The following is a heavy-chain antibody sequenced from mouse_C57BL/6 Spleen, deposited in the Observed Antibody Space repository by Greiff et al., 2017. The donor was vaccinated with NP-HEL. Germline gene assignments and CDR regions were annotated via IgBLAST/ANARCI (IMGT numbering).Heavy chain of an antibody. J-gene: IGHJ1*03. CDR2: IDPSDSET. Sequence: QVHVKQPGAELVRPGSSVKLSCKASGYTFTSYWMHWVKQRPIQGLEWIGNIDPSDSETHYNQKFKDKATLTVDKSSSTAYMQLSSLTSEDSAVYYCAREGPYYGSSYKYFDVWGTGTTVTVSS. V-gene: IGHV1-52*01. CDR3: AREGPYYGSSYKYFDV. CDR1: GYTFTSYW. D-gene: IGHD1-1*01.